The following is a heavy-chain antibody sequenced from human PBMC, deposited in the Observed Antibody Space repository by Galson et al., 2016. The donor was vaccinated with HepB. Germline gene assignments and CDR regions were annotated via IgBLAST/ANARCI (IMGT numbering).Heavy chain of an antibody. J-gene: IGHJ4*02. CDR1: GFTFNKYW. D-gene: IGHD5-18*01. CDR3: AKELYSYGPQAHFDY. Sequence: SLRLSCAASGFTFNKYWMSWVRQAPGKGLEWVANIKQDGSQKYYVDSVKGRFTISRDNSKNTLYLQMNSLRAEDTAVHYCAKELYSYGPQAHFDYWGQGTLVTVSS. V-gene: IGHV3-7*03. CDR2: IKQDGSQK.